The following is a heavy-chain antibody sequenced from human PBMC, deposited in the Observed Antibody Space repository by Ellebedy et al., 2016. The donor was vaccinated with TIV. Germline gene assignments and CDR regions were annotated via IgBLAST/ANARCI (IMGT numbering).Heavy chain of an antibody. V-gene: IGHV3-9*01. CDR2: ISWNSGSI. Sequence: SLKISXAASGFTFDDYAMHWVRQAPGKGLEWVSGISWNSGSIGYADSVKGRFTISRDNAKNSLYLQMNSLRAGDTALYYCAKGQEYSSSSAVVDWGQGTLVTVSS. CDR3: AKGQEYSSSSAVVD. J-gene: IGHJ4*02. D-gene: IGHD6-6*01. CDR1: GFTFDDYA.